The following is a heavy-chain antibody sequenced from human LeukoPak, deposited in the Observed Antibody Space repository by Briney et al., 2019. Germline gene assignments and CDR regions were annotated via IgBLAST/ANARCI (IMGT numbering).Heavy chain of an antibody. V-gene: IGHV4-39*02. Sequence: PSETLSLTCTVSGAFISTRGYFWGWIRQPPGKGLEWIGSIYYSGSTYYNPSLKSRVTISVDTSKNQFSLKLSSVTAADTAVYYCAREPRVYSSLDLDYWGQGTLVTVSS. J-gene: IGHJ4*02. CDR1: GAFISTRGYF. CDR2: IYYSGST. D-gene: IGHD6-13*01. CDR3: AREPRVYSSLDLDY.